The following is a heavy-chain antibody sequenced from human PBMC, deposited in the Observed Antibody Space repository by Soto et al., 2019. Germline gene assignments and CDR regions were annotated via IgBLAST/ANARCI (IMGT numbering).Heavy chain of an antibody. V-gene: IGHV4-59*01. CDR1: GGSINGYY. Sequence: SETLSLTCTISGGSINGYYWSWIRQPPGKGLEWIGYVYYTGTTKYNPSLESRVTISADTSKNQFSLRVTSVTAADTAVYYCARGPLRVLDYNWFDPWGQGTLVTVSS. J-gene: IGHJ5*02. CDR3: ARGPLRVLDYNWFDP. D-gene: IGHD3-9*01. CDR2: VYYTGTT.